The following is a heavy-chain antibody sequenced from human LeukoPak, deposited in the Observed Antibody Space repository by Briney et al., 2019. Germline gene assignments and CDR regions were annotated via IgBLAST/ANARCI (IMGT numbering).Heavy chain of an antibody. CDR3: ARRSTVAGRGRFDP. D-gene: IGHD6-19*01. CDR2: VHYSGIT. V-gene: IGHV4-39*01. CDR1: GGSIRSTSYY. J-gene: IGHJ5*02. Sequence: PSETLSLTCTVSGGSIRSTSYYWGWIRQPPGKGLEWLGSVHYSGITYDNPSLESRVTISVDTSKNQFSLKLISVTAADTAVYYCARRSTVAGRGRFDPWGQGTLVTVS.